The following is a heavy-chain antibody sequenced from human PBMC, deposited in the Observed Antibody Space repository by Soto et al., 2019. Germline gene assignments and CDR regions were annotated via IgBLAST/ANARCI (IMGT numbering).Heavy chain of an antibody. Sequence: GGSLRLSCAASGFTFSSYWMIWVRQAPGKGLEWVANIKQDGSEKYYVDSVKGRFTISRDNAKNSLYLQMNSLRAEDTAVYYCARDVGSYDFYYGMDVWGQGTTVTVSS. D-gene: IGHD3-3*01. CDR2: IKQDGSEK. J-gene: IGHJ6*02. V-gene: IGHV3-7*01. CDR3: ARDVGSYDFYYGMDV. CDR1: GFTFSSYW.